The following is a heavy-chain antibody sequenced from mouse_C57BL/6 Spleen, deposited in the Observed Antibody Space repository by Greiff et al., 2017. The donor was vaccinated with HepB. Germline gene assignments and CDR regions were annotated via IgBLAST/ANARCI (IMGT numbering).Heavy chain of an antibody. CDR2: IDPSDSYT. V-gene: IGHV1-69*01. CDR3: ARGGDYYGSEDY. Sequence: LQQSGAELVMPGASVKLSCKASGYTFTSYWMHWVKQRPGQGLEWIGEIDPSDSYTNYNQKFKGKSTLTVDKSSSTAYMQLSSLTSEDSAVYYCARGGDYYGSEDYWGQGTTLTVSS. D-gene: IGHD1-1*01. J-gene: IGHJ2*01. CDR1: GYTFTSYW.